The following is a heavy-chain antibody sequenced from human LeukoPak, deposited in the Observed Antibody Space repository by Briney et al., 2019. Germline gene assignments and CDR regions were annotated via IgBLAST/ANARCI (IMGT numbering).Heavy chain of an antibody. CDR2: IDTSGRSV. CDR1: EFTFSDHY. J-gene: IGHJ4*02. CDR3: ARTRGSGYLYYFDS. V-gene: IGHV3-11*01. D-gene: IGHD3-3*01. Sequence: GGPLRLSCAASEFTFSDHYMSWIRQAPGKGLEWIAYIDTSGRSVYYGDYMKGRFTISRDNAKSSLYLQMNSLSAEDTAVYYCARTRGSGYLYYFDSWGQGTLVTVSS.